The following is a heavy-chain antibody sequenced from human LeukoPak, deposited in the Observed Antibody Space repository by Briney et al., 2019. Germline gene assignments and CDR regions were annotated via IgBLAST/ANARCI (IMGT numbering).Heavy chain of an antibody. CDR2: ISWNSGSI. CDR1: GFTFDDYA. Sequence: GGSLRLSCAASGFTFDDYAMHWVRQAPGKGLEWVSGISWNSGSIGYADSVKGRFTISRDNAKNSLYLQMNSLRAEDTAVYYCGRGRGMDVWGKGTTVTVSS. V-gene: IGHV3-9*01. CDR3: GRGRGMDV. J-gene: IGHJ6*03.